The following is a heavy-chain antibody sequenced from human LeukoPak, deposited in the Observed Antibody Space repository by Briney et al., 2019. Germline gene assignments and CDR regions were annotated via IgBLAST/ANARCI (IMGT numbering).Heavy chain of an antibody. CDR1: GFTFSSYE. J-gene: IGHJ3*02. D-gene: IGHD3-16*01. CDR3: GASRQYVGAFDI. CDR2: ISSSSTII. Sequence: GGSLRLSCAASGFTFSSYELYWVRQAPGKGLEWISYISSSSTIIKYADSVRGRFTISRDDARESLYLQMSSLRADDTAIYYCGASRQYVGAFDIRGQGTLVTVSS. V-gene: IGHV3-48*03.